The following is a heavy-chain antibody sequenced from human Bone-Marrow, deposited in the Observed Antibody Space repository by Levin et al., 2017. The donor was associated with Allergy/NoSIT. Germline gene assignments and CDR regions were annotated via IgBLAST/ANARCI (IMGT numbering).Heavy chain of an antibody. CDR3: ARAAASGQQLATNWFDP. V-gene: IGHV1-69*01. D-gene: IGHD6-13*01. Sequence: KISCKASGGTFSSYAISWVRQAPGQGLEWMGGIIPIFGTANYAQKFQGRVTITADESTSTAYMELSSLRSEDTAVYYCARAAASGQQLATNWFDPWGQGTLVTVSS. J-gene: IGHJ5*02. CDR1: GGTFSSYA. CDR2: IIPIFGTA.